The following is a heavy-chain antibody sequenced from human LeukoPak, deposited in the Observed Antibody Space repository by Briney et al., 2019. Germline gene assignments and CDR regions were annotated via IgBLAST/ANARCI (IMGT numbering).Heavy chain of an antibody. V-gene: IGHV3-9*01. CDR1: GFTFDDYA. CDR2: IDWNSAGI. CDR3: AKARFLRFYYEMDV. J-gene: IGHJ6*02. D-gene: IGHD4-17*01. Sequence: GGSLRLSCAASGFTFDDYAMHWVRQAPGKGLEWVSGIDWNSAGIAYADSVKGRFTISRDNANNSLYLQMNSLRAEDTALYYCAKARFLRFYYEMDVWGQGTTVTVSS.